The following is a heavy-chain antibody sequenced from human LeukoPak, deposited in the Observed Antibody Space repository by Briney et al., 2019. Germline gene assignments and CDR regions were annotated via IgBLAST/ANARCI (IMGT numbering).Heavy chain of an antibody. J-gene: IGHJ4*02. CDR1: GFTFSSYA. CDR3: AKDLDSSGYYLGENFDY. D-gene: IGHD3-22*01. Sequence: GGSLRLSCAASGFTFSSYAMNWVRQAPEKGLEWVAMISGSGGRTYYADSVKGRFTISRDNSKNTLYLQMNSLRAEDKAVYYCAKDLDSSGYYLGENFDYWGQGTLVTVSS. V-gene: IGHV3-23*01. CDR2: ISGSGGRT.